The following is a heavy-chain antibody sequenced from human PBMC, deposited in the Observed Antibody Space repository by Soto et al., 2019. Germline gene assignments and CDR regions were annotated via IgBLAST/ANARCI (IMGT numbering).Heavy chain of an antibody. J-gene: IGHJ4*02. D-gene: IGHD2-21*01. CDR3: VREGEGF. V-gene: IGHV3-74*01. CDR1: GFTFSSNG. CDR2: INTDGSET. Sequence: EVHLVESGGGLVQPGGSLRLSCAASGFTFSSNGMHWVRRVPGRGLLWVSGINTDGSETDYVDSVKGRFTISRDNAKKTLNPRMNSPGVEDTAVFCCVREGEGFWAQGALVTVPP.